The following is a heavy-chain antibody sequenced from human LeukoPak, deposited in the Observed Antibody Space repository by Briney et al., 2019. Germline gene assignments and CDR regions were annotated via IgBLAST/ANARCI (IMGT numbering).Heavy chain of an antibody. CDR1: GGSISSGGYY. J-gene: IGHJ4*02. Sequence: PSETLSLTCTVSGGSISSGGYYWSWIRQPPGKGLEWIGYIYHSGSTYYNPSLKSRVTISVDRSKDQFSLKLSSVTAADTAVYYCASGVTTPSAFDYWGQGTLVTVSS. CDR2: IYHSGST. V-gene: IGHV4-30-2*01. D-gene: IGHD4-11*01. CDR3: ASGVTTPSAFDY.